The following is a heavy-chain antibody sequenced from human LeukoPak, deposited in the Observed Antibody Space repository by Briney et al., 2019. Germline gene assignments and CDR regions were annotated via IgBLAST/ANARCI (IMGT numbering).Heavy chain of an antibody. Sequence: GASVKVSCKASGGTFSGYAISWVRQAPGQGLEWMGGIIPIFGTANYAQKFQGRVTITADKSTSTAYMELSSLRSEDTAVYYCASLHSSGWSSDYWGQGTLVTVSS. CDR3: ASLHSSGWSSDY. D-gene: IGHD6-19*01. CDR1: GGTFSGYA. J-gene: IGHJ4*02. CDR2: IIPIFGTA. V-gene: IGHV1-69*06.